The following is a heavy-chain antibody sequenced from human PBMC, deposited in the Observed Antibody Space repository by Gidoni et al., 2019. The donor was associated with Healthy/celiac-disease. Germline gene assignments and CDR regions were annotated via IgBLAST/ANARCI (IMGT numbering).Heavy chain of an antibody. D-gene: IGHD2-2*01. CDR1: GFTFSSYS. Sequence: EVQLVESGGGLVKPGGSLRLSCAASGFTFSSYSMNWVRQAPGKGLEWVSSISSSSSYIYYADSVKGRCTISRDNAKNSLYLQMNSLRAEDTAVYYCARGEERFYCSSTSCLYYYYGMDVWGQGTTVTVSS. J-gene: IGHJ6*02. V-gene: IGHV3-21*01. CDR3: ARGEERFYCSSTSCLYYYYGMDV. CDR2: ISSSSSYI.